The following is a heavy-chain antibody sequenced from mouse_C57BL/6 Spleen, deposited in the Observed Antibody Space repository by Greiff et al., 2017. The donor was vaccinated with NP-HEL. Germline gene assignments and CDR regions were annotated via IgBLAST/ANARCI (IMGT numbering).Heavy chain of an antibody. Sequence: EVQGVESGGGLVKPGGSLKLSCAASGFTFSDYGMHWVRQAPEKGLEWVAYISSGSSTIYYADTVKGRFTISRDNAKNTLFLQMTSLRSEDTAMYYCASYYGSIPAWVAYWGQGTLVTVSA. CDR2: ISSGSSTI. J-gene: IGHJ3*01. D-gene: IGHD1-1*01. CDR1: GFTFSDYG. CDR3: ASYYGSIPAWVAY. V-gene: IGHV5-17*01.